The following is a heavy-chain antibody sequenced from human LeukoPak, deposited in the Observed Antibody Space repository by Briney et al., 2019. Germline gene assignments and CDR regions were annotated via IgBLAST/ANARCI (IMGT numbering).Heavy chain of an antibody. V-gene: IGHV4-34*01. CDR3: ATYFYGSGSYHNHPNFDS. J-gene: IGHJ4*02. Sequence: PSGTLSLTCAVPGTSFSRYYWSWVRQPPGKGLEWVGQINNGENASDNPSVKTRVIISIDTTKNQFSPNLSYVTAADTAVYSCATYFYGSGSYHNHPNFDSWGQGTLVTVSS. CDR1: GTSFSRYY. CDR2: INNGENA. D-gene: IGHD3-10*01.